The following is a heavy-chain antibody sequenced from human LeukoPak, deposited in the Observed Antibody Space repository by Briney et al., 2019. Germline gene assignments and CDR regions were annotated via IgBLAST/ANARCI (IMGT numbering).Heavy chain of an antibody. CDR2: IYYSGST. D-gene: IGHD1-1*01. J-gene: IGHJ4*02. CDR1: GGSISSSSYY. V-gene: IGHV4-39*01. Sequence: SETLSLTCTVSGGSISSSSYYWGWIRQPPGKVLEWIGSIYYSGSTYYNPSLKSRVTISVDTSKNQFSLKLSSVTAADTAVYYCARHDGLERSVFDYWGQGTLVTVSS. CDR3: ARHDGLERSVFDY.